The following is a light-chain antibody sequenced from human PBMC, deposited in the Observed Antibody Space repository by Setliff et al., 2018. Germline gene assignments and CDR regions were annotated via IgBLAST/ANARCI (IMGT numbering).Light chain of an antibody. CDR1: SRDIGAYKF. J-gene: IGLJ1*01. CDR3: SSYAASYNPYV. V-gene: IGLV2-8*01. Sequence: QSALTQPPSASGSPGRSLTISCTGTSRDIGAYKFVSWYQQYPGKAPRLIIYEVTKRPSGVPDRFSGSKSGNTASLTVSGLQAEDEADYYCSSYAASYNPYVFGSGTKGTVL. CDR2: EVT.